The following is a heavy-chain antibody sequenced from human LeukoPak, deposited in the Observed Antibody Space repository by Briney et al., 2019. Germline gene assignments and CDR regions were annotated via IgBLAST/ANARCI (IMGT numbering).Heavy chain of an antibody. CDR1: GYTFTSYA. CDR3: ARDLRSGWCHKYAFDI. J-gene: IGHJ3*02. CDR2: INTNTGNP. D-gene: IGHD6-19*01. V-gene: IGHV7-4-1*02. Sequence: ASVKVSCKASGYTFTSYAMNWVRQAPGQGLEWMGWINTNTGNPTYAQGFTGRFVFSLDTSVSTAYLQISSLKAEDTAVYYCARDLRSGWCHKYAFDIWGQGTMVTVSS.